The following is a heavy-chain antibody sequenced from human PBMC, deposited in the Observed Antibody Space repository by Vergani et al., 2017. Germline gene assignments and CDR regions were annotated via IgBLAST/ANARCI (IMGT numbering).Heavy chain of an antibody. CDR3: ASGYCSSTSCYWDYYYYYYMDV. CDR1: GGTFSSYA. CDR2: IIPIFGTA. D-gene: IGHD2-2*03. V-gene: IGHV1-69*01. Sequence: QVQLVQSGAEVKKPGSSVKVPCKASGGTFSSYAISWVRQAPGQGLEWMGGIIPIFGTANYAQKFQGRVTITADESTSTAYMELSSLRSEDTAVYYCASGYCSSTSCYWDYYYYYYMDVWGKGTTVTVSS. J-gene: IGHJ6*03.